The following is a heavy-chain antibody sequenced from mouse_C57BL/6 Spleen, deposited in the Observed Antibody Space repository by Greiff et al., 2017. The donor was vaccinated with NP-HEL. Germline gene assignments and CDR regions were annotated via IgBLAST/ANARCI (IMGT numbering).Heavy chain of an antibody. D-gene: IGHD2-3*01. CDR1: GYTFTSYW. Sequence: QVQLQQPGAELVKPGASVKLSCKASGYTFTSYWMQWVKQRPGQGLEWIGEIDPSDSDTNYNQKFKGKATLTVDTSSSTAYMQLSSLTSEDSAVYYCARSDGSHMDYWGQGTSVTVSS. V-gene: IGHV1-50*01. CDR3: ARSDGSHMDY. CDR2: IDPSDSDT. J-gene: IGHJ4*01.